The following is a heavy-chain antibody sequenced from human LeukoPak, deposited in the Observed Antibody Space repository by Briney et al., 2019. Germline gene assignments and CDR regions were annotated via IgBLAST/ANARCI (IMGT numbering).Heavy chain of an antibody. J-gene: IGHJ4*02. CDR3: ARHLSGYAYFDY. D-gene: IGHD5-12*01. V-gene: IGHV4-59*08. Sequence: PSETLSLTCAVYGGSFSGYYWSWIRQPPGKGLEWIGYIYYTGSSSYNPSLKSRVTISVDTSKNQFSLKLTSVTAADTAVYYCARHLSGYAYFDYWGQGTLVTVSS. CDR2: IYYTGSS. CDR1: GGSFSGYY.